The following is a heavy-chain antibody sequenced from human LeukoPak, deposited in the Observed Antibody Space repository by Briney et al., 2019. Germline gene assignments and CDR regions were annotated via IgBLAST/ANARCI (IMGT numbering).Heavy chain of an antibody. D-gene: IGHD5-24*01. CDR2: IYHSAST. V-gene: IGHV4-39*01. J-gene: IGHJ4*02. CDR1: GGSISSSSYY. CDR3: ARHGSRRDGYNYDY. Sequence: SETLSLTCTVSGGSISSSSYYWGWIRQPPGKGLEWIGCIYHSASTYYNPSLKSRVSISVDRSKNQFSLKLSSVTAADTAVYYCARHGSRRDGYNYDYWGQGTLVTVSS.